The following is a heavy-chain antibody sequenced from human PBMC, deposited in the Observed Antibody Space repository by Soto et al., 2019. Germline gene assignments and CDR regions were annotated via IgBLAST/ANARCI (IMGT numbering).Heavy chain of an antibody. CDR3: ARGGSGWRLDY. Sequence: QVQLVQSGAEVKKPGASVKVSCKASGYSFTSYAIYWVRQAPGQRLEWMGWINAGNGNTQYSQNFQGRVTITRDTFASTAYMELSSLTAQDTAVYYCARGGSGWRLDYWGQGTLVTVSS. J-gene: IGHJ4*02. CDR2: INAGNGNT. CDR1: GYSFTSYA. V-gene: IGHV1-3*01. D-gene: IGHD6-19*01.